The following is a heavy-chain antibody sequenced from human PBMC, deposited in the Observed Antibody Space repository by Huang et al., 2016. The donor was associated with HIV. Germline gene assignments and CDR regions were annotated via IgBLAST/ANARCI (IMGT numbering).Heavy chain of an antibody. CDR1: GYRFANYW. V-gene: IGHV5-51*01. D-gene: IGHD6-19*01. CDR3: ARRAAVAGYYFDY. CDR2: NHPGDSDT. J-gene: IGHJ4*02. Sequence: VQLVQSGAEVRKPGESLKISCKGSGYRFANYWIGWGRQTPGTGLGWRGINHPGDSDTRYSPAVQGQVTISADKSITTAYLQWSSLKVSDTAMYYCARRAAVAGYYFDYWGQGTLITVSS.